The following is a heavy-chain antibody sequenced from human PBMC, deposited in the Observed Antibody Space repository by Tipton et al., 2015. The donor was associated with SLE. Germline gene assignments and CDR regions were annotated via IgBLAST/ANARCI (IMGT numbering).Heavy chain of an antibody. CDR1: EFTFSIYW. Sequence: SLRLSCAGSEFTFSIYWMSWVRQAPGKGLEWVANINQDGSEKNYVDSVKGRFTISRDNAKNLLYLQMNSLRAEDTAVYFCGRDVDVWGQGTTVTVSS. J-gene: IGHJ6*02. CDR3: GRDVDV. CDR2: INQDGSEK. V-gene: IGHV3-7*01.